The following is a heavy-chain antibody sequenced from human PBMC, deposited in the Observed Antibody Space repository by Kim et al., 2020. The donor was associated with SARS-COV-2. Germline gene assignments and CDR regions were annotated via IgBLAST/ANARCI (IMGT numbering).Heavy chain of an antibody. Sequence: SETLSLTCAVYGGPFSGYYWTWIRQAPGKGLEWLGEINESGSTDYNPSLKSRVTIFVDTSNNQISLTMRSVTAADTALYYCARVYGRKAGSHVFVFWGQG. D-gene: IGHD1-1*01. J-gene: IGHJ3*01. CDR3: ARVYGRKAGSHVFVF. CDR1: GGPFSGYY. V-gene: IGHV4-34*01. CDR2: INESGST.